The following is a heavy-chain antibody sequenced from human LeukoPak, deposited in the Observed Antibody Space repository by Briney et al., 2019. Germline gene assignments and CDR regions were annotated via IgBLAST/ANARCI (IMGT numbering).Heavy chain of an antibody. V-gene: IGHV3-23*01. CDR2: VSGSGDRM. D-gene: IGHD6-13*01. J-gene: IGHJ4*02. Sequence: GGSLRLSCAASGFTSSSYALNWVRQAPGKGLEWVATVSGSGDRMYHADSVKGRFTISRDNSKNTIYPQMNSLGAEDTALYYCAKAAAAPGFDFWGQGTLVTVSS. CDR1: GFTSSSYA. CDR3: AKAAAAPGFDF.